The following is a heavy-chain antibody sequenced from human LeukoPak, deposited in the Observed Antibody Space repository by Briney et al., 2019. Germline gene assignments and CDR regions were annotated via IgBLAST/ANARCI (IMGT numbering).Heavy chain of an antibody. V-gene: IGHV3-15*01. CDR3: AKDTATVTTRDWFDP. J-gene: IGHJ5*02. Sequence: GGSLRLSCAASGFIFSNAWMSWVRQAPGKGLEWVGRIKSKTDGGTTDYAAPVKGRFTISRDNSKNTLYLQMNSLRAEDTAVYYCAKDTATVTTRDWFDPWGQGTLVTVSS. CDR1: GFIFSNAW. CDR2: IKSKTDGGTT. D-gene: IGHD4-17*01.